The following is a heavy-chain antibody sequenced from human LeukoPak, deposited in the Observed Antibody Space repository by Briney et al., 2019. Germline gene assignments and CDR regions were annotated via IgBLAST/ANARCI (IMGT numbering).Heavy chain of an antibody. Sequence: GGSLRLSCAASGLTFSSYSINWVRQAPGKGLEWVSSISSSGAYIYYADSVKGRFTMSRDNAKHSLYLQMSSLRAEDTAVYYCASPGSCSSTRCYLGYMDVWGKGTTVTVSS. V-gene: IGHV3-21*01. J-gene: IGHJ6*03. CDR1: GLTFSSYS. CDR2: ISSSGAYI. D-gene: IGHD2-2*01. CDR3: ASPGSCSSTRCYLGYMDV.